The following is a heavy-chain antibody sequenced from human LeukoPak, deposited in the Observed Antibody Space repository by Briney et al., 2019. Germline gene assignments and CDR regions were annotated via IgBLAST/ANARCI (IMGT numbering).Heavy chain of an antibody. D-gene: IGHD2-15*01. CDR2: ISASGRTT. CDR1: GFTFSSYA. CDR3: AKLCSGGSCYWNY. Sequence: PGESLRLSCAVAGFTFSSYAMSWVRQAPGKGLEWVSHISASGRTTDYADSVKGRFTISRDNSKNTVYLQMNSLRAEDTAVYYCAKLCSGGSCYWNYWGQGTLVTVSS. V-gene: IGHV3-23*01. J-gene: IGHJ4*02.